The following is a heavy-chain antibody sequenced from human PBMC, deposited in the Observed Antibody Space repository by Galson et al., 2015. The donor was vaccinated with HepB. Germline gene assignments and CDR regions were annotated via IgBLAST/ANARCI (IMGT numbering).Heavy chain of an antibody. D-gene: IGHD2-2*01. Sequence: LRLSCAASGFTFSSYAMHWVRQAPGKGLEWVAVISYDGSNKYYADSVKGRFTISRDNSKNTLYLQMNSLRAEDTAVYYCARSAFDYWGQGALVTVSS. V-gene: IGHV3-30*04. CDR2: ISYDGSNK. CDR3: ARSAFDY. CDR1: GFTFSSYA. J-gene: IGHJ4*02.